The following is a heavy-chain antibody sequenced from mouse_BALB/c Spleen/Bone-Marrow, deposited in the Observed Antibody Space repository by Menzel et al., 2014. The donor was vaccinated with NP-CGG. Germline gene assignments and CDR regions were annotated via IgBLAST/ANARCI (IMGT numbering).Heavy chain of an antibody. Sequence: VQLQQSGAELAKPGASVKMSCKASGYTFTSYWMHWVKQRSGQGLEWIGYINPSTGYTDYNQKFKDKATLTADKSSSTAYMQLSSLTSEDSAVYYCARVYYGYFFAYWGQGTLVTVSA. CDR2: INPSTGYT. CDR1: GYTFTSYW. J-gene: IGHJ3*01. CDR3: ARVYYGYFFAY. D-gene: IGHD1-2*01. V-gene: IGHV1-7*01.